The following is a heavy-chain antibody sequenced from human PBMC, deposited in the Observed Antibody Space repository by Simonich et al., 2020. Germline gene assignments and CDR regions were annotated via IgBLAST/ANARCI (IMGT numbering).Heavy chain of an antibody. Sequence: EVQLVESGGGLVQPGGSLRLSCAASGFTFSSYDMHWVRQATGKGLEWVSAIGTAGDTYYPGSVKGRFTISRENAKNYLYLQMNSLRAGDTAVYYCARGGYSGSYNWFDPWGQGTLVTVSS. V-gene: IGHV3-13*01. J-gene: IGHJ5*02. CDR2: IGTAGDT. CDR3: ARGGYSGSYNWFDP. CDR1: GFTFSSYD. D-gene: IGHD1-26*01.